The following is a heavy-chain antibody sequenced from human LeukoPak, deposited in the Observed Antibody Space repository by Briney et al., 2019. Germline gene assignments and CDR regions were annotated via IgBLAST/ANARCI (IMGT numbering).Heavy chain of an antibody. D-gene: IGHD2-21*02. V-gene: IGHV4-34*01. Sequence: PSQTLSLTCAVGGASFSGYYWSRIRQPPGKRLEWIGEINHSGSTNYNPSLKSRVTISVDTSKNQFSLKLSSVTAADTAVYYCARAGATVVTASNWFDPWGQGTLVTVSS. CDR1: GASFSGYY. CDR2: INHSGST. CDR3: ARAGATVVTASNWFDP. J-gene: IGHJ5*02.